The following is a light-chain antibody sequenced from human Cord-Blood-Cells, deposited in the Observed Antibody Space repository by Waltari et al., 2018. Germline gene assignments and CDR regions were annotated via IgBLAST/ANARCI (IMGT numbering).Light chain of an antibody. CDR2: YAS. CDR3: QQYNSYYT. Sequence: DIKIPQLPSPWSASVGARVPIPCRPSQSISSWLACYQQKPGKAPKLLMYYASSFESGVPSRFIGSRSGTKVTLTISSLQPDDFATYYCQQYNSYYTFGQGTKLEIK. V-gene: IGKV1-5*01. CDR1: QSISSW. J-gene: IGKJ2*01.